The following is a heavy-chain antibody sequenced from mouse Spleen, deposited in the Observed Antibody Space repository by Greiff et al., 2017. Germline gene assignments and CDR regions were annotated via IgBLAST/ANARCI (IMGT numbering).Heavy chain of an antibody. J-gene: IGHJ3*01. Sequence: EVQLMESGGGLVQPGGSLKLSCAASGFTFSSYGMSWVRQTPDKRLELVATINSNGGSTYYPDSVKGRFTISRDNAKNTLYLQISSLKSEDTAMYYCARDNGLGVWFAYWGQGTLFTVSA. D-gene: IGHD3-1*01. CDR2: INSNGGST. V-gene: IGHV5-6-3*01. CDR3: ARDNGLGVWFAY. CDR1: GFTFSSYG.